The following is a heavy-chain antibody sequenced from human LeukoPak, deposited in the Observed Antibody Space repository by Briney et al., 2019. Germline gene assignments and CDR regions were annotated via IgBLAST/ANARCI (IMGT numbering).Heavy chain of an antibody. CDR2: VNPIVGST. V-gene: IGHV1-46*01. J-gene: IGHJ4*02. Sequence: ASVKVSCKASGYAFTSYSMRWVRHAPGQGHEWMGIVNPIVGSTSYAQKFQGRVTMTRDTSTSTVYMELSSLRSEDTAVYYCARESPTYYDILTGSPGLYYFDYWGQGTLVTVSS. CDR3: ARESPTYYDILTGSPGLYYFDY. D-gene: IGHD3-9*01. CDR1: GYAFTSYS.